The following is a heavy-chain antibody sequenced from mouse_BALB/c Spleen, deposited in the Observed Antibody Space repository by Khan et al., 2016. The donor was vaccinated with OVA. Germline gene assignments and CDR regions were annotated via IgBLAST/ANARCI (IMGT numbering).Heavy chain of an antibody. CDR3: ADHLTGSFAY. CDR1: GFSFSSYS. D-gene: IGHD4-1*01. CDR2: ISSGGDYT. J-gene: IGHJ3*01. V-gene: IGHV5-6*01. Sequence: EVELVESGGDLVKPGGSLKLSCAASGFSFSSYSVSWVRQTPDKRLEWVASISSGGDYTYNPDSVSGRFTITRDNAKNALFLKMSDLNSEDTAMYYCADHLTGSFAYWGQGTLVTVSA.